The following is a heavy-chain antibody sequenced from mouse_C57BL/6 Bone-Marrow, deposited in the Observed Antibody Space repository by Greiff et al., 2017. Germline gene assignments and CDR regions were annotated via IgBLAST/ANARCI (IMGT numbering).Heavy chain of an antibody. CDR1: GYTFTSYG. J-gene: IGHJ2*01. V-gene: IGHV1-81*01. CDR3: ARRDIYYGYDAFDY. Sequence: VHLVESGAELARPGASVKLSCKASGYTFTSYGISWVKQRTGQGLEWIGEIYPRSGNTYYNEKFKGKATLTADKSSSTAYMELRSLTSEDSAVYFCARRDIYYGYDAFDYWGQGTTLTVSS. CDR2: IYPRSGNT. D-gene: IGHD2-2*01.